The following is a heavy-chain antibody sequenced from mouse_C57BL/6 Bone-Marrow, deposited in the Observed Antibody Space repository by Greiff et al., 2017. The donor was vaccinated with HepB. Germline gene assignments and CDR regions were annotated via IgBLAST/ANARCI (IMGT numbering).Heavy chain of an antibody. CDR1: GYTFTDYN. V-gene: IGHV1-18*01. D-gene: IGHD2-4*01. CDR2: INPNNGGT. J-gene: IGHJ1*03. Sequence: VQLKQSGPELVKPGASVKIPCKASGYTFTDYNMDWVKQSHGKSLEWIGDINPNNGGTIYNQKFKGKATLTVDKSSSTAYLELSSLTSEDTAVYYGAREGLRRGYFDVWGTGTTVTVSS. CDR3: AREGLRRGYFDV.